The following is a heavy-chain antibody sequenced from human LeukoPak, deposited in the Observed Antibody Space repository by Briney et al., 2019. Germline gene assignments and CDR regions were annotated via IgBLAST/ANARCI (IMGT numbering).Heavy chain of an antibody. D-gene: IGHD3-3*01. CDR2: IYYSGST. J-gene: IGHJ3*02. CDR3: ASSLRFLEWFPDAFDI. Sequence: SETLSLTCTVSGGSISSGGYYWSWTRQHPGKGLEWIGYIYYSGSTYYNPSLKSRVTISVDTSKNQFSLKLSSVTAADTAVYYCASSLRFLEWFPDAFDIWGQGTMVTVSS. CDR1: GGSISSGGYY. V-gene: IGHV4-31*03.